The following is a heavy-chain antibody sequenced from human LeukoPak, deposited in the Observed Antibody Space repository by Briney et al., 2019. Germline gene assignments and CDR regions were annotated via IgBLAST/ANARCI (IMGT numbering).Heavy chain of an antibody. CDR1: GFTFSDYY. CDR2: ISSSSSYT. Sequence: GGSLRLSCAASGFTFSDYYMSWIRQAPGKGLKWVSYISSSSSYTNYADSVKGRFTISRDNAKNSLYLKMNSLRVEDTAVYYCARGGYRVNWFDPWGQGILVTVSS. J-gene: IGHJ5*02. D-gene: IGHD6-13*01. V-gene: IGHV3-11*06. CDR3: ARGGYRVNWFDP.